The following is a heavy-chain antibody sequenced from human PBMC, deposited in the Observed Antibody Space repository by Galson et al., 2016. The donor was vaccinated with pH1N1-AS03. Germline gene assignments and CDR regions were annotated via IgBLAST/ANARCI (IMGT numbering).Heavy chain of an antibody. V-gene: IGHV5-51*01. Sequence: QSGAEVKKPGESLKISCKGSGHIFANYWIGWVRQTPGKGLEWMGLIYPGDSDTRYSPSFHGQVTISADKSLRTAHLQWSSLKASDTAMYYCATSRIAAHTYYYHGIDVWGQGTTVTVSS. CDR1: GHIFANYW. CDR2: IYPGDSDT. J-gene: IGHJ6*02. D-gene: IGHD6-6*01. CDR3: ATSRIAAHTYYYHGIDV.